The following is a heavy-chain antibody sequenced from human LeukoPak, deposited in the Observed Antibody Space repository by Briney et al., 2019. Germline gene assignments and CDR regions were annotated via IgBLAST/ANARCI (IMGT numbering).Heavy chain of an antibody. J-gene: IGHJ4*02. Sequence: GGSLRLSCAASGFTFRSSWMHWVRQVPGKGLVWVSHISPDGDFKDYADSVKGRFIISRDNAKNTLFLQMNRLRAEDTALYFCARDLSFSPDYWGQGTLVTVST. CDR2: ISPDGDFK. CDR3: ARDLSFSPDY. CDR1: GFTFRSSW. V-gene: IGHV3-74*01.